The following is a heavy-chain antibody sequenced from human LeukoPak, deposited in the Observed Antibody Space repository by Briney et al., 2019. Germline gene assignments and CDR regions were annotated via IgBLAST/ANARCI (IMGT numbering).Heavy chain of an antibody. CDR1: GFTMSTYA. V-gene: IGHV3-23*01. Sequence: GGSLRLSCGASGFTMSTYAMSWVRQAPGRGLEWVSGITGRGDTTYYADSVKGRFTISRDNSKNTLYLQMNSLRAEDTAVYYCAKERFYYDSSGYYSPNDAFDIWGQGTMVTVSS. CDR2: ITGRGDTT. D-gene: IGHD3-22*01. CDR3: AKERFYYDSSGYYSPNDAFDI. J-gene: IGHJ3*02.